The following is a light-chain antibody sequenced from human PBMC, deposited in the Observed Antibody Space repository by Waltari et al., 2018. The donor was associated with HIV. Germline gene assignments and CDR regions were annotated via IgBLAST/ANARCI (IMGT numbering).Light chain of an antibody. CDR1: SSNIGRNY. V-gene: IGLV1-47*01. CDR3: AAGDDSLSAWV. Sequence: QSVLTQPPSASGTPGQRVTISCSGSSSNIGRNYVYWYQQFPGPAPKLLIYRHNQRPSGVPDRCSCSKSGTSDSLAISVLRSEDEADYYCAAGDDSLSAWVFGGGTKLTVL. J-gene: IGLJ3*02. CDR2: RHN.